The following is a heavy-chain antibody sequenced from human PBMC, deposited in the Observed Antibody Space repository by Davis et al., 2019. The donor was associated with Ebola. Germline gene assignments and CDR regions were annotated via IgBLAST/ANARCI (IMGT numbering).Heavy chain of an antibody. CDR2: INHSGST. Sequence: MPSETLSLTCAVYGGSFSGYYWSWIRQPPGKGLEWIGEINHSGSTNYNPSLKSRVTISVDTSKNQFSLKLSSVTAADTAVYYCAREGAAVPDYYYGMDVWGQGTTVTVSS. V-gene: IGHV4-34*01. CDR3: AREGAAVPDYYYGMDV. D-gene: IGHD6-13*01. CDR1: GGSFSGYY. J-gene: IGHJ6*02.